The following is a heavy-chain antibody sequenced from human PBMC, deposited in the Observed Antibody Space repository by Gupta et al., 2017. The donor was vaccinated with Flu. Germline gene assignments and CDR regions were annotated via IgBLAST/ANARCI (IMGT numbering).Heavy chain of an antibody. Sequence: RQPPGKGLEWIGEINRRGSTKYNPSLQSRVTISVDTTKRQFSRILTSVTAADTAMYYCARGTYSGSWSSNFDYWGQGTLVTVSS. CDR3: ARGTYSGSWSSNFDY. CDR2: INRRGST. V-gene: IGHV4-34*01. D-gene: IGHD6-13*01. J-gene: IGHJ4*01.